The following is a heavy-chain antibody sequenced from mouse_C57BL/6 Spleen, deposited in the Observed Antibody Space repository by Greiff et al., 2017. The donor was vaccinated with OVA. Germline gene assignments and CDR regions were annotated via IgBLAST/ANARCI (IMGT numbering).Heavy chain of an antibody. CDR1: GYTFTDYY. CDR3: ATLLRPMDY. V-gene: IGHV1-26*01. Sequence: EVQLQQSGPELVKPGASVKISCTASGYTFTDYYMTWVQQSHGKSLEWIGDINPNTGGTSYNQKLKGKATVTVDKSSSTAYMELRSLTSEDSAVYYCATLLRPMDYWGQGTSVTVSS. D-gene: IGHD1-1*01. J-gene: IGHJ4*01. CDR2: INPNTGGT.